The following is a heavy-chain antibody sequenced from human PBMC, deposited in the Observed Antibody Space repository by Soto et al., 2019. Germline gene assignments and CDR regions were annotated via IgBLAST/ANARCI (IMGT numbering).Heavy chain of an antibody. CDR2: ITDSSDTV. Sequence: GSLRLSCVASGFSFSNYNMNWVCQAPGKGLEWVSYITDSSDTVHYADSVRGRFTISRDNAESSLYLQMNSLRDEDTAVYFCARDFGHGYYLDYWGRGTLVTVSS. CDR1: GFSFSNYN. CDR3: ARDFGHGYYLDY. D-gene: IGHD3-3*01. J-gene: IGHJ4*02. V-gene: IGHV3-48*02.